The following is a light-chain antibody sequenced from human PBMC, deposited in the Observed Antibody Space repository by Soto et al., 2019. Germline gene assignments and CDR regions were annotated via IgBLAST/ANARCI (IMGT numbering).Light chain of an antibody. V-gene: IGKV3-11*01. J-gene: IGKJ5*01. CDR2: DAS. CDR3: QQRSNWPPAIT. Sequence: EIVLTQSPATLPLSPGERATLSCMAIQSVSSYLAWYQQKPGQAPMLLIYDASNRATGIPARFSGSGSGTDFTLTISSLEPEDFAVYYCQQRSNWPPAITFGQGTRLEIK. CDR1: QSVSSY.